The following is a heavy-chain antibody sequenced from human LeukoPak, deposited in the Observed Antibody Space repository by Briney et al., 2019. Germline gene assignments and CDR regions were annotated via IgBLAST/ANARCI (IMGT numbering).Heavy chain of an antibody. J-gene: IGHJ1*01. Sequence: GASVKASCKASGYTFTDYYMHWVRQAPGQGLEWMGWISPYRGGTKYAQTFQGGVTTTRDTSITTAYMELSGLRSDDTAVYYCARSEAEITSSCSACAEYFHHWGQGTLIIVSS. CDR3: ARSEAEITSSCSACAEYFHH. D-gene: IGHD2-2*01. V-gene: IGHV1-2*02. CDR2: ISPYRGGT. CDR1: GYTFTDYY.